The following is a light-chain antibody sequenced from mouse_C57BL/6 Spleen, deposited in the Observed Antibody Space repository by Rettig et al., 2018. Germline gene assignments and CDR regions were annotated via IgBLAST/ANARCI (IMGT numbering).Light chain of an antibody. CDR3: QQSNSRPYT. V-gene: IGKV5-48*01. CDR1: QSIGTS. CDR2: YAS. Sequence: DILLTQSPAILSVSPGERVSFSCRASQSIGTSIHWYQQRTNGSPRLLIKYASESISGIPSRFSGSGSGTDFTLSINSVESEDIADYYCQQSNSRPYTFGGGTKLEIK. J-gene: IGKJ2*01.